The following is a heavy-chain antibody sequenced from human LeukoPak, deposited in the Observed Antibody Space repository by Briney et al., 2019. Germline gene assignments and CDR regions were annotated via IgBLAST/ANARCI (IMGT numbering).Heavy chain of an antibody. J-gene: IGHJ4*02. V-gene: IGHV4-38-2*02. CDR3: ARDAQTYYYNPSGYYFEY. CDR2: IYHTGGT. D-gene: IGHD3-22*01. CDR1: GYSISNSYY. Sequence: PSETLSLTCAVSGYSISNSYYWGWIRQPPGKGLEWIGSIYHTGGTYYNPSLKSRVTISIDTSKNQFSLNLSSVTAADTAVYYCARDAQTYYYNPSGYYFEYWGQGTLVTVSS.